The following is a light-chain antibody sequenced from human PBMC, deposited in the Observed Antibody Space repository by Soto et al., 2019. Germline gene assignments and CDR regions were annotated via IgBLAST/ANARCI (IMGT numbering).Light chain of an antibody. V-gene: IGLV2-14*03. J-gene: IGLJ1*01. CDR2: DVN. CDR1: SSDIGAYNF. CDR3: QSYDSSLSDNYV. Sequence: QSALTQPASVPGSPGQSITISCTGTSSDIGAYNFVSWYQQHPGKAPKLMLYDVNIRPSGVSNRFSGSKSGNTASLTITGLQAEDEADYYCQSYDSSLSDNYVFGTGTKVTVL.